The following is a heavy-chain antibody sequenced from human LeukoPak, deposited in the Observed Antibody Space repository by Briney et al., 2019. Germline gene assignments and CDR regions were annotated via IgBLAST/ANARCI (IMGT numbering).Heavy chain of an antibody. CDR2: ISNNGGSI. D-gene: IGHD6-19*01. J-gene: IGHJ4*02. Sequence: GGSLRLSCSASGFTFSTYAMHWVRQAPGKGLEYVSVISNNGGSIYYGDSVKGRFTVSRDNSIYTLYLQMSSLRAEDTAVYYCVKDRGSSGWSGIDDWGQGTLVTASS. CDR1: GFTFSTYA. V-gene: IGHV3-64D*09. CDR3: VKDRGSSGWSGIDD.